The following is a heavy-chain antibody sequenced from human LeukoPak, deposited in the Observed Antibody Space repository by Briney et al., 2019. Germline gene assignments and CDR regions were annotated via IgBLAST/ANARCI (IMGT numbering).Heavy chain of an antibody. Sequence: GGSMRLSSAASGFTFSRYWMSWVRQAAGEVLEWVAKINQDGSEKYCVDSLKGRFTISRDNAENSLYLQMNSLRAEDTGVYYCARDGHYTIYELRFDYWGQGALVTVSS. CDR1: GFTFSRYW. D-gene: IGHD5/OR15-5a*01. V-gene: IGHV3-7*01. CDR3: ARDGHYTIYELRFDY. CDR2: INQDGSEK. J-gene: IGHJ4*02.